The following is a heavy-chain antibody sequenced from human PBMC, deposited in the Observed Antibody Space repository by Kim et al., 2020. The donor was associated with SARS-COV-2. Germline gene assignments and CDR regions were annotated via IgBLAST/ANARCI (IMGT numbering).Heavy chain of an antibody. V-gene: IGHV3-23*01. J-gene: IGHJ3*02. Sequence: GGSLRLSCAASGFTVNTYAMSWVRQAPGKGLEWVSDIRRSDGGTFYADSVKGRFTISRDNSKNTLYLQMSSLRAEDTALYYCARERGGVTNAFDILGQGT. CDR2: IRRSDGGT. D-gene: IGHD3-10*01. CDR1: GFTVNTYA. CDR3: ARERGGVTNAFDI.